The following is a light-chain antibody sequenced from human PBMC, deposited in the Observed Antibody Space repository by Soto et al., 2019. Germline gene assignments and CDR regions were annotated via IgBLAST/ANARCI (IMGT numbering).Light chain of an antibody. CDR2: GAS. J-gene: IGKJ1*01. CDR1: QSVDSN. CDR3: QKFNKWPWT. V-gene: IGKV3D-15*01. Sequence: VLTQSPATLSVSPGERATLSCRASQSVDSNLAWYQQKPGQAPRLLIFGASTRATGIPARFSGSGSGTEFTLTISSLQSEDFAVYYCQKFNKWPWTFGQGTKVDIK.